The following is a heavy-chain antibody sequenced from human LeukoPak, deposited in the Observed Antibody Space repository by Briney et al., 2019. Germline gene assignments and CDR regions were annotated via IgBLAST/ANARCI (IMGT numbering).Heavy chain of an antibody. J-gene: IGHJ2*01. CDR2: IKQDGSEK. CDR3: ARHKNDGGNVARYFDV. D-gene: IGHD4-23*01. Sequence: PGGSLRLSCAVSGFTFGNYWMSWVRQAPVKGLEWVANIKQDGSEKYYVDSVKGRFTISRDNAKNSLYLQMNSLRAEDTAVYYCARHKNDGGNVARYFDVWGRGTLVTVSS. V-gene: IGHV3-7*01. CDR1: GFTFGNYW.